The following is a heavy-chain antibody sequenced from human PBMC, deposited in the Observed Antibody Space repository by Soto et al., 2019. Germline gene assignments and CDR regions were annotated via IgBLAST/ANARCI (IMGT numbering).Heavy chain of an antibody. Sequence: QVQLVESGGGVVQPGRSLRLSCAASGFTFSSYAMHWVRQAPGKGLEGVAGISYYGSNKYYADSVKGRVTISRDNSKNTLYLQMNRLRAEDTDVYYCARGKEQWRIDYFYYWVQVTLVTVSS. CDR1: GFTFSSYA. D-gene: IGHD6-19*01. J-gene: IGHJ4*02. CDR3: ARGKEQWRIDYFYY. CDR2: ISYYGSNK. V-gene: IGHV3-30-3*01.